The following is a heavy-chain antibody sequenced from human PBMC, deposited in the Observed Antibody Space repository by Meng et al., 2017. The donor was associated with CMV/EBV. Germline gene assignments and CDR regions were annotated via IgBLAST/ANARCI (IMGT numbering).Heavy chain of an antibody. J-gene: IGHJ6*02. D-gene: IGHD2-2*01. CDR2: INPNSGGT. Sequence: ASVKVSCKASGYTFTGYYMHWVRQAPGQGLEWMGWINPNSGGTNYAQKFQGRVTMTRDTSISTAYMELSRLRSDDTAVYYCARDLHDCSSTSCYVVGNYYYYYGMDVWGQGTTVTVSS. CDR3: ARDLHDCSSTSCYVVGNYYYYYGMDV. CDR1: GYTFTGYY. V-gene: IGHV1-2*02.